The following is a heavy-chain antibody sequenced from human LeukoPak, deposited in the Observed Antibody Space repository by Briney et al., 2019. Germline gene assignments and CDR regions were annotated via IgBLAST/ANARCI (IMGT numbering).Heavy chain of an antibody. D-gene: IGHD1-26*01. CDR2: ISSSSSHM. J-gene: IGHJ1*01. CDR3: VRDSGSSYGYFFLH. V-gene: IGHV3-21*01. CDR1: GFTFNSYS. Sequence: PGGSLRLSCAASGFTFNSYSMYWVRQAPGKGLEWVSSISSSSSHMFYADSVKGRFSISRDNAKNSLYLQMNSVRDEDTAVYYCVRDSGSSYGYFFLHWGQGTLVTVSS.